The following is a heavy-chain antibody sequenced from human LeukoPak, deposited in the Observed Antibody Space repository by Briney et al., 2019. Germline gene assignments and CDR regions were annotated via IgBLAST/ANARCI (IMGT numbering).Heavy chain of an antibody. CDR3: ACILPNGYSSSWYHAN. CDR2: IYHSGST. V-gene: IGHV4-4*02. Sequence: SGTLSLTCAVSGGSISSSNWWSWVRQPPGKGLEWIGEIYHSGSTNYNPSLKSRVTISVDKSKNQFSLKLSSVTAADTAVYYCACILPNGYSSSWYHANWGQGTLVTVSS. D-gene: IGHD6-13*01. CDR1: GGSISSSNW. J-gene: IGHJ4*02.